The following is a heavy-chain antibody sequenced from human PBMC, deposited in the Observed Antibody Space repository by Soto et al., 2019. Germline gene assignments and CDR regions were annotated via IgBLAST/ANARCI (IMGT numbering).Heavy chain of an antibody. CDR1: GFSLTTGRMG. V-gene: IGHV2-26*01. CDR3: VLMTGDSYKFYYAMDV. Sequence: QVTLKESGPVLLKPTETLTLTCTVSGFSLTTGRMGVSWIRQPPGKALEWLEHIFSDAGRSYSTSMHSRLTFSMYTTGSQVVLSITTVDPVATGTSYCVLMTGDSYKFYYAMDVLGPGNTVTVS. D-gene: IGHD2-21*02. CDR2: IFSDAGR. J-gene: IGHJ6*02.